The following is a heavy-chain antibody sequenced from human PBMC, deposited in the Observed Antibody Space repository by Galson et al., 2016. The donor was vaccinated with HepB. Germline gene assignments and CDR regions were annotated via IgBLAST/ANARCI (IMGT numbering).Heavy chain of an antibody. CDR3: ARECRGHCPDKLATYDYYYGMDV. J-gene: IGHJ6*02. CDR1: GFTVSNNH. Sequence: SLRLSCAASGFTVSNNHMNWVRQAPGKGLEWVSVIYSGGSTYYAESVKGRFSISRDNSKNTVYLQMNSLRAEDTAVYYCARECRGHCPDKLATYDYYYGMDVWGQGTTVTVSS. CDR2: IYSGGST. D-gene: IGHD2-8*02. V-gene: IGHV3-53*01.